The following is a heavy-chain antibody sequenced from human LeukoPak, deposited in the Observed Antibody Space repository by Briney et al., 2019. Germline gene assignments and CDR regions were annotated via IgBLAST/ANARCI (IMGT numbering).Heavy chain of an antibody. J-gene: IGHJ4*02. V-gene: IGHV1-69*13. CDR1: GGTFSSYA. D-gene: IGHD6-13*01. CDR2: IIPIFGTA. Sequence: SVKVSCKASGGTFSSYAISWVRQAPGQGLEWMGGIIPIFGTANYAQKFQGRLTITADESTSTAYMELSRLRSDDTAVYYCARASISAAGPGLIDYWGQGTLVTVSS. CDR3: ARASISAAGPGLIDY.